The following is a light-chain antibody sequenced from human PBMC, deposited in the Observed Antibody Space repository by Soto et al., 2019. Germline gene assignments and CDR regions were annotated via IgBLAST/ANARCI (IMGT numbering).Light chain of an antibody. CDR1: SSDVGGYNY. CDR2: DVS. CDR3: SSYTSSSTPFYV. V-gene: IGLV2-14*01. J-gene: IGLJ1*01. Sequence: QSALTQPASVSWSPGQPITISCTGTSSDVGGYNYVSWYQQHPGKAPKLMIYDVSNRPSGVSNRFSGSKSGNTASLTISGLQAEDEADYYCSSYTSSSTPFYVFGTGTKVTVL.